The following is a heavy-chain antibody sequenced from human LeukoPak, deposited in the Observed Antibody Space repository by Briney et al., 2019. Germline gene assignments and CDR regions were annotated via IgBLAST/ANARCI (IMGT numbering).Heavy chain of an antibody. Sequence: GASVKVSCKASGYTFTSYDINWVRQATGQGLEWMGWMNPNSGNTGYAQKFQGRVTMTRNTSISTAYMELSSLRSEDTAVYYCARGEDPRWEPPYGMDVWGQGTTATVSS. CDR1: GYTFTSYD. CDR3: ARGEDPRWEPPYGMDV. V-gene: IGHV1-8*01. D-gene: IGHD1-26*01. J-gene: IGHJ6*02. CDR2: MNPNSGNT.